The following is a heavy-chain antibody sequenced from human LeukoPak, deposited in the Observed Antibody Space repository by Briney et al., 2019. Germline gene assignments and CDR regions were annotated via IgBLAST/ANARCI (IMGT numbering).Heavy chain of an antibody. J-gene: IGHJ4*02. V-gene: IGHV3-30*02. Sequence: PGGSLRLSCAASGFTFSSYGMHWVRQAPGKGLEWVAFIRYDGSNKYYADSVKGRFTIPRDNAKNSLFLQMNSLRAEDTAVYYCARLPAYCSSTSCYYDYWGQGTLVTVSS. CDR1: GFTFSSYG. D-gene: IGHD2-2*01. CDR2: IRYDGSNK. CDR3: ARLPAYCSSTSCYYDY.